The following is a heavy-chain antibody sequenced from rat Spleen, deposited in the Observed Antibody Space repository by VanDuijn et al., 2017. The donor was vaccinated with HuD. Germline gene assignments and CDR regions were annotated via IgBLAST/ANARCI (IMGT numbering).Heavy chain of an antibody. D-gene: IGHD1-6*01. Sequence: EVQLVESGGGLVQPGGSLKLSCVASGFTFSKYGMAWVRQTPTKGLEWVASISIGGYNTYYRDSVKGRFSISRDDAKSTLYLQMDSLRSEDTATYYCTRGGFFRCWGQGVMVTVSS. CDR1: GFTFSKYG. V-gene: IGHV5S13*01. J-gene: IGHJ2*01. CDR3: TRGGFFRC. CDR2: ISIGGYNT.